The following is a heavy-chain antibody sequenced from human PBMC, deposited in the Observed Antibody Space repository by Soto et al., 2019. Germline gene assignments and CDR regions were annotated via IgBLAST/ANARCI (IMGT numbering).Heavy chain of an antibody. V-gene: IGHV3-30-3*01. CDR2: ISYDGSNK. CDR3: ARRYKDGRRDRISTSCLFDP. J-gene: IGHJ5*01. CDR1: GFTFSTYA. Sequence: QVQLVESGGGVVQPGRSLRLSCAASGFTFSTYAMHWVRQAPGKGLEWVAVISYDGSNKYYADSVKGRFTISRDNSKNTLYLQMNSLRVEDTAVYYCARRYKDGRRDRISTSCLFDPWGQGTLVTVSS. D-gene: IGHD2-2*01.